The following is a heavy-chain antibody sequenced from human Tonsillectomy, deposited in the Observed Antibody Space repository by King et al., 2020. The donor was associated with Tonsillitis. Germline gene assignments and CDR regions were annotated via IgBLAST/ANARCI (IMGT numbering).Heavy chain of an antibody. J-gene: IGHJ4*02. D-gene: IGHD6-13*01. CDR1: GYSVTSYW. CDR3: ARRGAAADFDY. V-gene: IGHV5-51*01. Sequence: VQLVESGAEVRKPGESLKISCKGSGYSVTSYWIGWVRRMPGKGLEWMGIINPCDSDTRYGPSFQGHVTISADKSISTAYLQWSTLKASDTAMYYCARRGAAADFDYWGQGTLVTVSS. CDR2: INPCDSDT.